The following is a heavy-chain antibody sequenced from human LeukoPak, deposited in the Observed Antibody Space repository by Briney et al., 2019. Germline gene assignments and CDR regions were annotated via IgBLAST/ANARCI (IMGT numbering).Heavy chain of an antibody. CDR1: GFTFSSYG. V-gene: IGHV3-30*18. CDR2: ISYDGSNK. D-gene: IGHD6-19*01. CDR3: AKDGPRPDIAVAGFDY. J-gene: IGHJ4*02. Sequence: GRSLRLSCAASGFTFSSYGMHWVRQAPGKGLEWVAVISYDGSNKYYADSVKGRFTISRDNSKNTLYLQMNSLRAEDTAVYYCAKDGPRPDIAVAGFDYWGQGTLVTVSS.